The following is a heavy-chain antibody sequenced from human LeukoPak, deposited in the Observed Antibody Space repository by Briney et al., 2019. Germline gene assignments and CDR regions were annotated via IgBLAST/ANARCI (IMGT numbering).Heavy chain of an antibody. CDR2: SGGDGGST. CDR1: GFTFSSYD. CDR3: AKALNYWYFDL. V-gene: IGHV3-23*01. J-gene: IGHJ2*01. Sequence: GGSLRLSCAASGFTFSSYDMSWVRQAPGKGLEWVSASGGDGGSTYADSVKGRFTIFRDSSKNTLYLQMNSLRAEDTATYYCAKALNYWYFDLWGRGNLVTVSS.